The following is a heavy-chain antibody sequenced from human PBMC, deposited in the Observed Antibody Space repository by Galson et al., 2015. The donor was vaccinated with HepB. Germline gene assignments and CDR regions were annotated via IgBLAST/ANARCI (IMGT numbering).Heavy chain of an antibody. CDR1: GFTVSSNY. J-gene: IGHJ3*02. CDR3: SRGGGDCSGGSCYNAFDI. Sequence: SLRLSCAASGFTVSSNYMSWVRQAPGHGLEWVSVIYSGGSTYYGDSVKGRFTISRDNSKNTLSLQMNSLRAEDTAVYYCSRGGGDCSGGSCYNAFDIWGQGTMVTVSS. V-gene: IGHV3-66*01. CDR2: IYSGGST. D-gene: IGHD2-15*01.